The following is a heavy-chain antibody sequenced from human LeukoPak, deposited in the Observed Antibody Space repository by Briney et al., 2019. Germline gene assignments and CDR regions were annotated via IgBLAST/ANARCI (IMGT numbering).Heavy chain of an antibody. V-gene: IGHV3-30-3*01. J-gene: IGHJ4*02. CDR1: GFTFSSYA. Sequence: GGSLRPSCAASGFTFSSYAMHWVRQAPGKGLEWVAVISYDGSNKYYADSVKGRFTISRDNSKNTLYLQMNSLRAEDTAVYYCARDRYGDWGQGTLVTVSS. CDR2: ISYDGSNK. CDR3: ARDRYGD. D-gene: IGHD3-10*01.